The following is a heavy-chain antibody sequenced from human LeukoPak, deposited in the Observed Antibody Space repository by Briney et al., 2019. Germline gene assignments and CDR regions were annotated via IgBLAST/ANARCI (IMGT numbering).Heavy chain of an antibody. J-gene: IGHJ4*02. CDR1: GLTFTSYS. V-gene: IGHV3-23*01. Sequence: GGSLRLSCAASGLTFTSYSMSWVRQAPGKGLEWVSGTSDRGDYTYYADSVKGRFTISRDNSKNTLYLQMNSLRAEDTALYFCAKKAQYNGNYPLDYWGQGTLVTVSS. CDR3: AKKAQYNGNYPLDY. D-gene: IGHD1-26*01. CDR2: TSDRGDYT.